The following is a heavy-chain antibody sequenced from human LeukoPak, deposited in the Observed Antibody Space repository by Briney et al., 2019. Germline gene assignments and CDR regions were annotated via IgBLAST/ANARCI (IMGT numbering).Heavy chain of an antibody. CDR1: GFTFSSHA. V-gene: IGHV3-23*01. CDR2: VGTGFDT. Sequence: PGGSLRLSCVASGFTFSSHAMSWVRQAPGKGLEWVSTVGTGFDTYYTDSVKGRFTISRDNSKNTLYLQMNSLRAEDTAVYYCAKGGTYYYDSSGYYYSKYYFDYWGQGTLVTVSS. D-gene: IGHD3-22*01. J-gene: IGHJ4*02. CDR3: AKGGTYYYDSSGYYYSKYYFDY.